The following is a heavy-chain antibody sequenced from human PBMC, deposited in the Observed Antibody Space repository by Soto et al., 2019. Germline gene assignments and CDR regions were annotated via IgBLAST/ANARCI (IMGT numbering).Heavy chain of an antibody. CDR3: AKDPST. V-gene: IGHV3-23*01. Sequence: GGSLRLSCAASGFIFSSYVINWARQAPGKGLEWVAAISGSGVDTYYADSVEGRFTVSRDNSKNSLYLQMNSLRLDDTAVYYCAKDPSTWGQGTMVTVSS. J-gene: IGHJ3*01. CDR1: GFIFSSYV. CDR2: ISGSGVDT.